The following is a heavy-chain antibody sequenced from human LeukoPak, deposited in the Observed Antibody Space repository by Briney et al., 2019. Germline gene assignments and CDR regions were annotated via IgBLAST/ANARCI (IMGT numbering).Heavy chain of an antibody. V-gene: IGHV4-4*07. D-gene: IGHD2-2*01. CDR3: ATDKYCSTTSCSFPNWFDP. CDR2: MQPSGIT. CDR1: GGSISSYY. Sequence: SETLSLTCTVSGGSISSYYWSWIRQSAGKGLEWIGRMQPSGITHYNPSLMSRVTMSVDTSKNQFSLELSSVTAADTAVYYCATDKYCSTTSCSFPNWFDPWGQGTLVTVSS. J-gene: IGHJ5*02.